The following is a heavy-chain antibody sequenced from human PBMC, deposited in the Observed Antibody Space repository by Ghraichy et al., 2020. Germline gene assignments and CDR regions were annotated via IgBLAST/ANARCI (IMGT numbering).Heavy chain of an antibody. J-gene: IGHJ6*03. D-gene: IGHD2-21*01. CDR3: VSGYCGGDCYWSPPDDYMDV. CDR2: ISWNSGSI. Sequence: GGSLRLSCAASGFTFDDYAMHWVRQAPGKGLEWVSGISWNSGSIGYADSVKGRFTISRDNAKNSLYLQMNSLRAEDTALYYCVSGYCGGDCYWSPPDDYMDVWGKGTTVTVSS. CDR1: GFTFDDYA. V-gene: IGHV3-9*01.